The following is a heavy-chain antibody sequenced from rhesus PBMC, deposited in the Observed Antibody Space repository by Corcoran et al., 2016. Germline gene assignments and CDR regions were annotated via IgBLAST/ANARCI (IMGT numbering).Heavy chain of an antibody. D-gene: IGHD4-29*01. J-gene: IGHJ4*01. V-gene: IGHV4S10*01. CDR2: IYGSSTST. CDR3: ARDFTVAMSD. Sequence: QVQLQESGPGVVKPSETLSLTCAVSGGSISDRYRWSWIRQPPGQGLEWIGYIYGSSTSTNYNPSLKSRVTISKDTSKNQFSLKLSSVTAADTAVYYCARDFTVAMSDWGQGVLVTVSS. CDR1: GGSISDRYR.